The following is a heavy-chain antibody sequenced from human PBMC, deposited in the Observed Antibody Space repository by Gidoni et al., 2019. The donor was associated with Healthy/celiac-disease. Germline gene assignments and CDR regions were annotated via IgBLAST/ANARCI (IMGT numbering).Heavy chain of an antibody. CDR1: GFTFSSYS. Sequence: EVQLVESGGGLVKPGGSLRLSCAASGFTFSSYSMNWVRQAPGKGLEWVSSISSSSSYIYYADSVKGRFTISRDNAKNSLYLQMNSLRAEDTAVYYCARDSVTDYYDSSAYGMDVWGQGTTVTVSS. V-gene: IGHV3-21*01. CDR3: ARDSVTDYYDSSAYGMDV. J-gene: IGHJ6*02. CDR2: ISSSSSYI. D-gene: IGHD3-22*01.